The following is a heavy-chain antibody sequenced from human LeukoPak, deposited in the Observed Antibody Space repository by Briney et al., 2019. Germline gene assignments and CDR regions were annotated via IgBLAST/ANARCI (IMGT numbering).Heavy chain of an antibody. CDR3: ARAEGIVVSHDAFDI. Sequence: GVPLRLSCAASGFTFSRYRMSWVRQAPGKGLEWVANIKQDGSEKYYVVSVKGRFTISRENAENSLYLQMTSLRAEYTGVYYSARAEGIVVSHDAFDIWGQGTMVTVSS. V-gene: IGHV3-7*04. CDR1: GFTFSRYR. CDR2: IKQDGSEK. J-gene: IGHJ3*02. D-gene: IGHD3-22*01.